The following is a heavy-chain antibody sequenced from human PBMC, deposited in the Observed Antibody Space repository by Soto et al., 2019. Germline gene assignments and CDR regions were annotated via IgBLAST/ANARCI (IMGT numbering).Heavy chain of an antibody. D-gene: IGHD6-13*01. CDR1: GFTFSSYA. V-gene: IGHV3-23*01. CDR3: AKGGLDSSSWNYYYYYMDV. J-gene: IGHJ6*03. Sequence: GGSLRLSCAASGFTFSSYAMSWVRQAPGKGLEWVSAISGSGGSTYYADSVKGRFTISRDKSKNTQYLQMNSLRAEDTAVYYCAKGGLDSSSWNYYYYYMDVWGKGTTVTVSS. CDR2: ISGSGGST.